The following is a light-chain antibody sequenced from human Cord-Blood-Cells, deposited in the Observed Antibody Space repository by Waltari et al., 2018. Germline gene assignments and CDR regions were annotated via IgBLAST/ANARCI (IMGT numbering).Light chain of an antibody. CDR1: QNVSSN. CDR3: QQYNNWGT. J-gene: IGKJ3*01. CDR2: GAS. Sequence: EIVMTQSPATLSVSQGESATHSCRASQNVSSNLAWYQQKPGQAPRLLIYGASTRATGIPARFSGSGSGTEFTLTISSLQSEDFAVYYCQQYNNWGTFGPGTKVDIK. V-gene: IGKV3-15*01.